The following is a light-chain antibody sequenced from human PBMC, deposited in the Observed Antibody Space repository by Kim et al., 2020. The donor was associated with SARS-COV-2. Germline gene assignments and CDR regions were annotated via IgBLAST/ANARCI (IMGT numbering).Light chain of an antibody. V-gene: IGKV3-11*01. CDR2: DAS. J-gene: IGKJ2*01. CDR3: QQRSNWPLT. Sequence: SFSPCETATLSGRAGQSVSIYLAWYQQTPGQAPRLLIYDASINATGIPDVFSGSGSETDFTLTISSLEPEDLAVYFCQQRSNWPLTFGQGTKLEI. CDR1: QSVSIY.